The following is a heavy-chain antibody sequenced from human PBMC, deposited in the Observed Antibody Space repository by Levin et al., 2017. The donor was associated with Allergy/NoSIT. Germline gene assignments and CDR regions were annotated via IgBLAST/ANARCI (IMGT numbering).Heavy chain of an antibody. D-gene: IGHD6-19*01. V-gene: IGHV3-7*01. CDR2: VKLDGSEK. J-gene: IGHJ6*03. CDR3: ARGGDSSGWYAVYFYYMDV. CDR1: GFTFSTYW. Sequence: PSGGSLRLSCAASGFTFSTYWMGWVRQTPGKGLEWVANVKLDGSEKYYVDSVKGRFTISRDNAKNSLYLQMNSLKAEDTAVYYCARGGDSSGWYAVYFYYMDVWGKGTTVTVSS.